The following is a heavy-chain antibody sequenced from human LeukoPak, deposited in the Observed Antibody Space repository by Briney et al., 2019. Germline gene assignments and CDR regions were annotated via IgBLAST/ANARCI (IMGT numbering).Heavy chain of an antibody. CDR1: GGTFSSYA. V-gene: IGHV1-18*01. Sequence: ASVKVSCKASGGTFSSYAISWVRQAPGQGLEWMGWISAYNGNTNYAQKLQGRVTMTTDTSTSTAYMELRSLRSDDTAVYYCARDGGYSGSPGAGAFDYWGQGTLVTVSS. CDR3: ARDGGYSGSPGAGAFDY. D-gene: IGHD6-13*01. J-gene: IGHJ4*02. CDR2: ISAYNGNT.